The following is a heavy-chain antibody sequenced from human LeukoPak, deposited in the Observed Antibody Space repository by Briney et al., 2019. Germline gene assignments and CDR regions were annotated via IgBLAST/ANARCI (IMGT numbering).Heavy chain of an antibody. CDR2: IYYSGST. J-gene: IGHJ6*03. Sequence: SETLSLTCTVSGGSFSNYYWSWIRQPPGKGLEWIGYIYYSGSTYYNPSLKSGVTISVDTSKNKFSLKLSSVTAADTAVYYCARDFRGYDFWSGYGGGYMDVWGKGTTVTVSS. D-gene: IGHD3-3*01. CDR1: GGSFSNYY. V-gene: IGHV4-59*12. CDR3: ARDFRGYDFWSGYGGGYMDV.